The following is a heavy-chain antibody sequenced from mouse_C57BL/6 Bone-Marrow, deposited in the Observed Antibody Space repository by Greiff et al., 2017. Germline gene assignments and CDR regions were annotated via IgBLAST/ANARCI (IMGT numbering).Heavy chain of an antibody. V-gene: IGHV1-63*01. Sequence: QVQLQQSGAELVRPGTSVTMSCKASGYTFTNYWMGWAKQRPGHGLEWIGDIYPGGGYTNYTEKFKGKATLTADNSSSTAYVQFSSLTSEDSAIYYCAREGLRRGGFAYWGQGTLVTVSA. D-gene: IGHD2-4*01. J-gene: IGHJ3*01. CDR2: IYPGGGYT. CDR3: AREGLRRGGFAY. CDR1: GYTFTNYW.